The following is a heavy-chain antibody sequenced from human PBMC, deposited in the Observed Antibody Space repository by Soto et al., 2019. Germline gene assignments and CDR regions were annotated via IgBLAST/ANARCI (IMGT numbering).Heavy chain of an antibody. CDR1: GDSIRSYY. CDR3: ARALSSAAGLYFDF. D-gene: IGHD6-13*01. Sequence: SETLSLTCTVSGDSIRSYYWSWLRQTAGKGMEWIGRIHTTENTNYNPSLKSRVTMSIDTSKNQFSLKLSSLTAADTAVYYCARALSSAAGLYFDFWGQGTRVTFSS. CDR2: IHTTENT. V-gene: IGHV4-4*07. J-gene: IGHJ4*02.